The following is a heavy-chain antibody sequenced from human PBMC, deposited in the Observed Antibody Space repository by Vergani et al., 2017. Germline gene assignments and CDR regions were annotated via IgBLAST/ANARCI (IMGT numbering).Heavy chain of an antibody. V-gene: IGHV3-21*01. CDR1: GFSFPGYA. J-gene: IGHJ4*02. CDR3: ARDSPLNEWLLGGYFDY. Sequence: EVQLLESGGGLVQPGGSLRLSCEASGFSFPGYAMSWVRQAPGKGLEWVSSVSGSSSYIYYADSVKGRFTISRDNAKNSLYLQMNSLRAEDTAVYYCARDSPLNEWLLGGYFDYWGQGTLVTVSS. D-gene: IGHD3-3*01. CDR2: VSGSSSYI.